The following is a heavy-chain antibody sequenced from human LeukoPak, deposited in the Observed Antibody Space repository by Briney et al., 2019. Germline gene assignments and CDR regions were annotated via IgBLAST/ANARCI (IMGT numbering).Heavy chain of an antibody. J-gene: IGHJ4*02. D-gene: IGHD1-26*01. CDR3: AKDQAVLGGPFDY. CDR2: ISGSGGST. Sequence: GGSLRLSCAASGFTFSSYAMSWVRQAPGKGLEWVPAISGSGGSTYYADSVKGRFTISRDNSKNTLYLQMNSLRAEDTAVYYCAKDQAVLGGPFDYWGQGTLVTVSS. V-gene: IGHV3-23*01. CDR1: GFTFSSYA.